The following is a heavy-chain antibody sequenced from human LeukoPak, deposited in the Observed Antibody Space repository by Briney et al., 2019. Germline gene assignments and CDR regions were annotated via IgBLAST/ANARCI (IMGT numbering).Heavy chain of an antibody. J-gene: IGHJ4*02. CDR3: ARESDLATIAARGLYDY. V-gene: IGHV1-8*03. Sequence: ASVKVSCKASGYTFTIYDINWVRQATGQGLEWMGWMNPNSGNTGYAQKFQGRVTITRNTSISTAYMELSSLRSEDTAVYYCARESDLATIAARGLYDYWGQGTLVTVSS. CDR1: GYTFTIYD. D-gene: IGHD6-6*01. CDR2: MNPNSGNT.